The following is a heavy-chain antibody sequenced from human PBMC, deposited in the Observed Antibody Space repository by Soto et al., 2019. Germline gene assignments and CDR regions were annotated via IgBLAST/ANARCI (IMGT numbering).Heavy chain of an antibody. CDR1: GFIFKMYW. CDR2: IYNDGTYS. Sequence: GGSLRLSCAASGFIFKMYWMHWVRQSPGKGLVWISRIYNDGTYSDYADSVRGRFTISRDNINDTLYLQMNNLRAEDSGLYYCTRGPRPISTGTGAYWGQGTQVTVS. CDR3: TRGPRPISTGTGAY. D-gene: IGHD3-10*01. V-gene: IGHV3-74*01. J-gene: IGHJ4*02.